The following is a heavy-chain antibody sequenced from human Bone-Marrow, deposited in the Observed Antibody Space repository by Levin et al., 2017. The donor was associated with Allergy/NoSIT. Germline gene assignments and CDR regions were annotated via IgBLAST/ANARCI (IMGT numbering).Heavy chain of an antibody. J-gene: IGHJ4*02. V-gene: IGHV1-18*01. CDR3: ARENYDSSGYYLHFDH. Sequence: PLASVKVSCKASGYTFSSFVISWVRQAPGQGLEWMGWVSPYNGKTKYVEKFQGRVTMTTDRSTSTAYMELKILRSDDTAVYYCARENYDSSGYYLHFDHWGQGTLVTVSS. CDR2: VSPYNGKT. D-gene: IGHD3-22*01. CDR1: GYTFSSFV.